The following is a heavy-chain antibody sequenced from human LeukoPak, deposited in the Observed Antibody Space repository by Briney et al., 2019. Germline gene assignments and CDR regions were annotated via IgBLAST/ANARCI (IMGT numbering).Heavy chain of an antibody. CDR1: GFTFSSYW. Sequence: GGSLRLSCAASGFTFSSYWMSWVRQAPGKGLEWVANIKQDGSEKYYVDSVKGRFTISRDNAKNSLYLQMNSLRAEDTAVYYCARAAGDPTNSSGWYGGYYYYYYMDVWGKGTTVTVSS. D-gene: IGHD6-19*01. J-gene: IGHJ6*03. CDR2: IKQDGSEK. V-gene: IGHV3-7*01. CDR3: ARAAGDPTNSSGWYGGYYYYYYMDV.